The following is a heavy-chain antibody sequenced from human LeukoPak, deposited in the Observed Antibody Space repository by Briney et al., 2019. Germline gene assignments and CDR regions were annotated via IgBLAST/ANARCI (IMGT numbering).Heavy chain of an antibody. V-gene: IGHV3-64D*09. CDR3: LKGNLWGGNWYSPDH. Sequence: GGSLRLSCSASGFMYSRYVMVWVRQAPGKGLEYVSGISSNGDRTYYADSLKGRFTISRDNSKITLYLQMNSLRTEDTAVYYCLKGNLWGGNWYSPDHWGQGTLVTVSS. CDR2: ISSNGDRT. J-gene: IGHJ4*02. CDR1: GFMYSRYV. D-gene: IGHD2-21*01.